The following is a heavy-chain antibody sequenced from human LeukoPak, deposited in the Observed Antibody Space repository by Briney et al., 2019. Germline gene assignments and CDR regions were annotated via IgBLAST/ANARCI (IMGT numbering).Heavy chain of an antibody. Sequence: GGSLRLSCAASGFTFSSYSMNWVRQAPGKGLEWVSYISSSSSTIYYADSVKGRFTISRDNAKNSLYLQMNSLRAEDTAVYYCARSSITFGGVIVRNYFDYWGQGTLVTVSS. D-gene: IGHD3-16*02. CDR1: GFTFSSYS. CDR2: ISSSSSTI. J-gene: IGHJ4*02. CDR3: ARSSITFGGVIVRNYFDY. V-gene: IGHV3-48*01.